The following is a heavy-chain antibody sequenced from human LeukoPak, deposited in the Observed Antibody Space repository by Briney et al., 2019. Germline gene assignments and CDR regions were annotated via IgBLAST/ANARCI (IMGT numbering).Heavy chain of an antibody. D-gene: IGHD2-15*01. Sequence: GGSLRLSCAASGFTFSSYSMNWVRQAPGKGLEWVSSISSSSSYIYYADSVKGRFTISRDNAKNSLYLQMNSLRAEDTAVYYCARDLAEGTVPFDYWGQGTLVTVSS. CDR3: ARDLAEGTVPFDY. CDR1: GFTFSSYS. CDR2: ISSSSSYI. J-gene: IGHJ4*02. V-gene: IGHV3-21*01.